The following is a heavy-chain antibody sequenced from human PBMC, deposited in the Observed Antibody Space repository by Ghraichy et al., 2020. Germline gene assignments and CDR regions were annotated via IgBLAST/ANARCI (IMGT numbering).Heavy chain of an antibody. V-gene: IGHV4-30-2*01. J-gene: IGHJ5*02. CDR3: ARGFGGSYYWFDP. CDR2: IYHSGST. Sequence: TLSLTCAVSGGSISSGGYSWSWIRQPPGKGLEWIGYIYHSGSTYYNPSLKSRVTISVDRSKNQFSLKLSSVTAADTAVYYCARGFGGSYYWFDPWGQGTLVTVSS. CDR1: GGSISSGGYS. D-gene: IGHD2-15*01.